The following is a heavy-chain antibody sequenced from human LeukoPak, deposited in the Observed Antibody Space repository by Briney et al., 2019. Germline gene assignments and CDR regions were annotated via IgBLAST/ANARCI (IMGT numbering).Heavy chain of an antibody. CDR3: SGSYIYYYYYYMDV. CDR2: IYYSGST. Sequence: SETLSLTCTVSGGSISSYYWSWIRQPPGKGLEWIGYIYYSGSTNYNPSLKSRVTISVDTSKNQFSLKLSSVTAADTAVYYCSGSYIYYYYYYMDVWGKGTTVTISS. J-gene: IGHJ6*03. D-gene: IGHD1-26*01. V-gene: IGHV4-59*01. CDR1: GGSISSYY.